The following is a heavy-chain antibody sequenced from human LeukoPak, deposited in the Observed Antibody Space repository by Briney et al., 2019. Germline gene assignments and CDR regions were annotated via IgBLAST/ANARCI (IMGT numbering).Heavy chain of an antibody. D-gene: IGHD2-15*01. CDR2: ISGSGGST. Sequence: GGTLRLSCAASGFTFSSYAMSWVRQAPGKGLEWVSAISGSGGSTYYADSVKGRFTISRDNSKNTLYLQMNSLRAEDTAVYYCAKGCSGGSCHLFDYWGQGTLVTVSS. CDR3: AKGCSGGSCHLFDY. V-gene: IGHV3-23*01. CDR1: GFTFSSYA. J-gene: IGHJ4*02.